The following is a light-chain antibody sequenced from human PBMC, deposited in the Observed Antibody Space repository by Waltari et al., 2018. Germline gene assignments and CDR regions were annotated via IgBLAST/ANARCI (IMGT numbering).Light chain of an antibody. V-gene: IGLV1-40*01. Sequence: SVLTQPPSVSGAPGQRVTIPCTGRSPNIGAGSDVHWYQQLPGTAPRLLIFGDTNRPSGVPDRFSGSKSGTSASLAITGLQAEDEADYYCQSYDSSLSVYVFGSGTKVTVL. CDR2: GDT. J-gene: IGLJ1*01. CDR1: SPNIGAGSD. CDR3: QSYDSSLSVYV.